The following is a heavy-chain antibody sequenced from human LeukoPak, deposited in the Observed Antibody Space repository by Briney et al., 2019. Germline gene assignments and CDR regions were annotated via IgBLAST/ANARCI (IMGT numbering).Heavy chain of an antibody. CDR2: IYYSGIT. J-gene: IGHJ5*02. V-gene: IGHV4-39*01. CDR3: ARQRGYHYDSTTNRFSDL. Sequence: PSETLSLTCTVSGGSISSYYWGWIRQPPGKGLEWIGSIYYSGITYYSPSLKSRVTISVDTSKNQFSLKLSSVTAADTAVYFCARQRGYHYDSTTNRFSDLWGQGTRVTVSS. CDR1: GGSISSYY. D-gene: IGHD3-22*01.